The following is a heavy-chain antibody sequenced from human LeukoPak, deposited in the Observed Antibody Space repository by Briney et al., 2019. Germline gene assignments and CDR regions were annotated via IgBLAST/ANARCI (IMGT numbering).Heavy chain of an antibody. J-gene: IGHJ4*02. D-gene: IGHD1-26*01. CDR1: GFTFSSYG. V-gene: IGHV3-30*02. CDR3: ARDRSGSYLFDY. CDR2: IRYDGSNK. Sequence: GGSLRLSCAASGFTFSSYGMHWVRQAPGKGLEWVAFIRYDGSNKYYADSVKGRFTISRDNSKNTLYLQMNSLRAEDTAVYYCARDRSGSYLFDYWGQGTLVTVSS.